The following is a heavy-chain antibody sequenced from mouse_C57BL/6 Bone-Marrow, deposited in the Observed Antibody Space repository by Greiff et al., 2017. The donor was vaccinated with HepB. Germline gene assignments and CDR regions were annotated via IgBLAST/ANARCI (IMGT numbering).Heavy chain of an antibody. Sequence: EVQLVESGPGLAKPSQTLSLTCSVTGYSITSDYWNWIRKFPGNKLEYMGYISYSGSTYYNPSLKSRISITRDTSMNQYYLQLNSVTSEDTATYYCARSYCYYDSCFAYWGHGTLVTVSA. CDR3: ARSYCYYDSCFAY. CDR2: ISYSGST. V-gene: IGHV3-8*01. D-gene: IGHD2-4*01. CDR1: GYSITSDY. J-gene: IGHJ3*01.